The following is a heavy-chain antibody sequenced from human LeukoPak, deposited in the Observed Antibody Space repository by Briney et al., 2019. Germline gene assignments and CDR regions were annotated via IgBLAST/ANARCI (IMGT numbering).Heavy chain of an antibody. CDR1: GYTFSNYW. Sequence: HGESLKISCKTSGYTFSNYWIGWVRQKPGKGLEWVGIIFPVDSDARYSLSLQGQVTISVDKSINTVYLQWSSLKASDTAMYYCARHKTGSLSAPFASWGQGTLVTVSS. CDR3: ARHKTGSLSAPFAS. V-gene: IGHV5-51*01. D-gene: IGHD3-16*01. J-gene: IGHJ4*02. CDR2: IFPVDSDA.